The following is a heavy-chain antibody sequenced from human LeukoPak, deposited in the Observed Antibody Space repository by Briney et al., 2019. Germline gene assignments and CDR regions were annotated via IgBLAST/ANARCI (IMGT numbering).Heavy chain of an antibody. CDR1: GGSISSYY. CDR3: ASTPGYYFDY. V-gene: IGHV4-59*12. CDR2: IYYSGST. J-gene: IGHJ4*02. Sequence: ASETLSLTCTVSGGSISSYYWSWIRQPPGKGLEWIGYIYYSGSTNYNPSLKSRVTISADTSQNQFSLKLSSVTAADTAVYYCASTPGYYFDYWGQGTLVTVSS.